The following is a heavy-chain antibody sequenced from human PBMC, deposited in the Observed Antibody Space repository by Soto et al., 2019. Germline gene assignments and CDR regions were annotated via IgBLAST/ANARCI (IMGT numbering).Heavy chain of an antibody. CDR1: GGSISSYY. V-gene: IGHV4-59*08. J-gene: IGHJ6*02. CDR2: IYYSGST. Sequence: SETLSLTCTASGGSISSYYWSWIRQPPGKGLEWIGYIYYSGSTNYNPSLKSRVTISVDTSKNQFSLKLSSVTAADTAVYYCAGGWEPGYYYYGMDVWGQGTTVTVSS. D-gene: IGHD1-26*01. CDR3: AGGWEPGYYYYGMDV.